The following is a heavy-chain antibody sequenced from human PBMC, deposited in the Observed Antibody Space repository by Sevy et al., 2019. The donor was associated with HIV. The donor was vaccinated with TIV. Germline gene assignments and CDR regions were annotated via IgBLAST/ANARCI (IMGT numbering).Heavy chain of an antibody. Sequence: GGSLRLSCAASGFTFSSYSMNWVRQAPGKGLEWVSSISSSSSYIYYADSVKGRFTISRDNAKNTLYLQMNSLRAEDTAVYYCARYRPYGSGSYYSSGYYYGMDVWGQGTTVTVSS. CDR3: ARYRPYGSGSYYSSGYYYGMDV. V-gene: IGHV3-21*01. D-gene: IGHD3-10*01. J-gene: IGHJ6*02. CDR2: ISSSSSYI. CDR1: GFTFSSYS.